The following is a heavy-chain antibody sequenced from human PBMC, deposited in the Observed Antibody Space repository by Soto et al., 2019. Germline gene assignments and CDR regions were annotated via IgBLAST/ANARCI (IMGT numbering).Heavy chain of an antibody. CDR3: AKGYGLVLVVATTLDY. J-gene: IGHJ4*02. Sequence: EVQLVESGGGLVQPGRSLRLSCAASGFNFDDYAMHWVRQAPGKGLEWVSGISWNSGSIGYADSVKGRFTISRDNAKKSMDLQMNILRAEYTALYYCAKGYGLVLVVATTLDYWGKGTLVTVSS. CDR1: GFNFDDYA. V-gene: IGHV3-9*01. CDR2: ISWNSGSI. D-gene: IGHD2-15*01.